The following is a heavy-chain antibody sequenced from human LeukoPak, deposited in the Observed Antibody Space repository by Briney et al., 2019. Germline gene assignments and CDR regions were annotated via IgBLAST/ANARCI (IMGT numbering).Heavy chain of an antibody. CDR2: ISGSGGST. J-gene: IGHJ6*02. CDR1: GFTFSSYA. Sequence: GGSLRLSCAASGFTFSSYAMSWVRQAPGKGLEWVSAISGSGGSTYYADSVKGRFTISRDNSKNTLYLQMNSLRAEDTAVYYRAVYSNPYYYYGMDVWGQGTTVTVSS. V-gene: IGHV3-23*01. D-gene: IGHD4-11*01. CDR3: AVYSNPYYYYGMDV.